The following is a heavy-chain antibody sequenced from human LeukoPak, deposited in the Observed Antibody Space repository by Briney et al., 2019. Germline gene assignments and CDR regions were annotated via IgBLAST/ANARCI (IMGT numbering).Heavy chain of an antibody. J-gene: IGHJ6*03. D-gene: IGHD3-10*01. CDR3: ARDMVRGVWANYYYYMDV. V-gene: IGHV1-2*02. Sequence: ASVKVSCKASGYTFTGYYMHWVRQAPGQGLEWMGWINPNSGGTNYAQKFQGRVTMTRDTSISTAYMELSRLTSDDTAVYYCARDMVRGVWANYYYYMDVWGKGTTVTISS. CDR2: INPNSGGT. CDR1: GYTFTGYY.